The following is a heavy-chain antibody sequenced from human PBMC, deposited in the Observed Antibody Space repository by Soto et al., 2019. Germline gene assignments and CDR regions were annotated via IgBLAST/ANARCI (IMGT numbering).Heavy chain of an antibody. V-gene: IGHV4-30-4*01. D-gene: IGHD3-22*01. CDR1: GGSISSGDYY. Sequence: SETLSLTCTVSGGSISSGDYYWSWIRQPPGKGLEWIGYIYYSGSTYYNPSLKSRVTISVDTSKNQFSLKLSSVTAADTAVYYCARAGTYYYDSSGYYYFDYWGPGILLTVSS. CDR2: IYYSGST. CDR3: ARAGTYYYDSSGYYYFDY. J-gene: IGHJ4*02.